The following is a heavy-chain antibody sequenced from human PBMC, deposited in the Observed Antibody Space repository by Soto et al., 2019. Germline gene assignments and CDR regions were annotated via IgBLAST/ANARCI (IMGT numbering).Heavy chain of an antibody. CDR1: VFSFSEYF. V-gene: IGHV1-46*01. CDR2: INPSGDSR. J-gene: IGHJ5*02. Sequence: PSVKVSYRASVFSFSEYFMHWVRQAPGQGGEWMVIINPSGDSRNYTQKLQGRVTTTRDTSTSTVYMDLSSLRYEDTAVYYSARDTSQNYGIPAASSWFHPWGQGTSVTVS. CDR3: ARDTSQNYGIPAASSWFHP. D-gene: IGHD2-15*01.